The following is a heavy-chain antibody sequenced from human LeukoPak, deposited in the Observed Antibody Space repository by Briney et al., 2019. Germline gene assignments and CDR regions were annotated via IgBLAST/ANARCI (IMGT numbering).Heavy chain of an antibody. J-gene: IGHJ4*02. CDR1: GFPLSNYW. CDR2: IKQDGSER. Sequence: PGGSLRLSCTASGFPLSNYWMSWVRQAPGKGLEWVANIKQDGSERYYVDSVRGRFTISRDNAKNSLFLQMNSLRADDTALYYCARDRALYNSRGYYYTEDDYWGQGTLVTVSS. V-gene: IGHV3-7*01. CDR3: ARDRALYNSRGYYYTEDDY. D-gene: IGHD3-22*01.